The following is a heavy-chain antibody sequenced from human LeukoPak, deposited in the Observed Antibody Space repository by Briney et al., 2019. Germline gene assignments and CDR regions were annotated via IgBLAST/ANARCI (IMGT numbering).Heavy chain of an antibody. Sequence: SQTLSLTCTVSGGSISSGSYYWSWIRQPAGQGLEYIGRMYTSGSTNYNPSLKSRVTISVDTSKNQFSLKLSSVTAADTAVYYCARGVDSSGYYDAFDIWGQGTMVTVSS. J-gene: IGHJ3*02. D-gene: IGHD3-22*01. CDR2: MYTSGST. V-gene: IGHV4-61*02. CDR1: GGSISSGSYY. CDR3: ARGVDSSGYYDAFDI.